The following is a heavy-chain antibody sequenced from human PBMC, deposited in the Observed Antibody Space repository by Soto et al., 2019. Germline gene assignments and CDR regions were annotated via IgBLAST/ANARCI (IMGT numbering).Heavy chain of an antibody. Sequence: EVQLVESGGGLVKPGGSLRLSCAASGFTFSNAWMSWVRQAPGQGLEWVGRIKSKTDGGTTDYAAPVKGRFTISRDDSKNTLYLQMNSLKTEDTSVYYCTTVTYDFWSVSGYYYYGMDVWGQGTTVTVSS. V-gene: IGHV3-15*01. J-gene: IGHJ6*02. CDR2: IKSKTDGGTT. D-gene: IGHD3-3*01. CDR1: GFTFSNAW. CDR3: TTVTYDFWSVSGYYYYGMDV.